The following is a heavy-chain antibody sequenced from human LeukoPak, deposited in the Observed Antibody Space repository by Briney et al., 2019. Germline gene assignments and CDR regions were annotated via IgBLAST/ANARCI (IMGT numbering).Heavy chain of an antibody. CDR3: ARHRSDTGGKKGINWFDP. J-gene: IGHJ5*02. V-gene: IGHV4-59*01. D-gene: IGHD4-23*01. CDR1: GGSIKNYY. CDR2: IYFGGTT. Sequence: SETLSLTCSVSGGSIKNYYWSWIRQPPGKGLEWLGNIYFGGTTDYNSSLKSRLTISVDTFKNQLSLNLQSVTAADTATYYCARHRSDTGGKKGINWFDPWGQGTLVTVSS.